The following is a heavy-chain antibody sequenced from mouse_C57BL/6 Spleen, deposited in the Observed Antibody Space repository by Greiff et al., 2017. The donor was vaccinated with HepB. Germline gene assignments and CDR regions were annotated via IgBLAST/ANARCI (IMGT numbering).Heavy chain of an antibody. J-gene: IGHJ1*03. V-gene: IGHV3-6*01. CDR3: ARRGAYYGSSYGYFDV. D-gene: IGHD1-1*01. CDR1: GYSITSGYY. CDR2: ISYDGSN. Sequence: DVHLVESGPGLVKPSQSLSLTCSVTGYSITSGYYWNWIRQFPGNKLEWMGYISYDGSNNYNPSLKNRISITRDTSKNQFFLKLNSVTTEDTATYYCARRGAYYGSSYGYFDVWGTGTTVTVSS.